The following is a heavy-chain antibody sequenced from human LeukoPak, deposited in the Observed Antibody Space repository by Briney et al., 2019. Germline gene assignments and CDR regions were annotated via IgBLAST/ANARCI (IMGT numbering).Heavy chain of an antibody. Sequence: GGSLRLSCAASGFTFSSYAMSWVRQAPGKGLEWASAISGSGGSTYYADSVKGRFTISRDNSKNTLYLQMNSLRAEDTAVYYCAKDLSGYYHSEAFDIWGQGTMVTVSS. CDR3: AKDLSGYYHSEAFDI. CDR1: GFTFSSYA. V-gene: IGHV3-23*01. D-gene: IGHD3-22*01. J-gene: IGHJ3*02. CDR2: ISGSGGST.